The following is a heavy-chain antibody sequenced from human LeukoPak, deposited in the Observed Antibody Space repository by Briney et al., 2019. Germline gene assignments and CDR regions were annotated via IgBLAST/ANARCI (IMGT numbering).Heavy chain of an antibody. CDR3: ARDTFQPGLIDS. CDR1: GFTFSRFA. V-gene: IGHV3-21*05. D-gene: IGHD2-2*01. CDR2: INTDSSDI. J-gene: IGHJ4*02. Sequence: GGSLRLSCAASGFTFSRFAMTWVRQAPGKGLEWISYINTDSSDIHYADSVKGRFTISRDNARNTLFLQLSSLRAEDSAVYYCARDTFQPGLIDSWGQGTLVTVSS.